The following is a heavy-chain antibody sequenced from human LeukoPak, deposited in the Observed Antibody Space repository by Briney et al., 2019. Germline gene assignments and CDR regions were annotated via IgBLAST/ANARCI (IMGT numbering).Heavy chain of an antibody. CDR2: ISSYSHYI. CDR1: GFTLSDCS. V-gene: IGHV3-21*01. Sequence: GGSLRLSCAASGFTLSDCSMNWVRRAPGKGLEWVSSISSYSHYIYYADSVKGRFTISRDNAKNSLYLQMNSLRAEDTAVYYCARDGAAWSMDYWGQGTLVTVSS. J-gene: IGHJ4*02. CDR3: ARDGAAWSMDY. D-gene: IGHD4/OR15-4a*01.